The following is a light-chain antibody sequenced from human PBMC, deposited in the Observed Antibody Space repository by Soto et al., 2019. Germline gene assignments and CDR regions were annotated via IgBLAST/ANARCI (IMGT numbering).Light chain of an antibody. CDR1: QSLPHSDGYTY. J-gene: IGKJ2*01. V-gene: IGKV2-28*01. Sequence: DIVMTQSPLSLPVTPGEPASISCRSDQSLPHSDGYTYFNWYLQKPGQPPQLLIYVTSTRASGVPDRFSGSGSGTDFTLKISRVEVEDVGVYYCMQAHQIPYTFGQGTKLEIK. CDR3: MQAHQIPYT. CDR2: VTS.